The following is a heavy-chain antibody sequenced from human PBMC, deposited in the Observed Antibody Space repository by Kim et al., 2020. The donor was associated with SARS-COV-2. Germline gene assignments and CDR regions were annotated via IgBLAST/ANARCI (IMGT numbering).Heavy chain of an antibody. J-gene: IGHJ4*02. CDR3: ARIQPYGDYRY. V-gene: IGHV4-34*01. D-gene: IGHD4-17*01. Sequence: TNYHPTLQRRVTIAEDTSRNQCSRKLSSVTAADTAVYYCARIQPYGDYRYWGQGTLVTVSS. CDR2: T.